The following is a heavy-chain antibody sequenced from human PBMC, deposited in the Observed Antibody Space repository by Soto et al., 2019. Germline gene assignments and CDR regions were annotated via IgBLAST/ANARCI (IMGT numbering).Heavy chain of an antibody. CDR2: ISYDGSNK. Sequence: QVQLVESGGGVVQPGRSLRLSCAASGFTFSSYGIHWVRQAPGKGLEWVAVISYDGSNKYYADSVKGRFTISRDNSKNTLYLQMDSLRAEDTAVFYCAKDRTTGLVFSNYLDYWGQGTLVTVSS. D-gene: IGHD3-3*02. CDR1: GFTFSSYG. J-gene: IGHJ4*02. V-gene: IGHV3-30*18. CDR3: AKDRTTGLVFSNYLDY.